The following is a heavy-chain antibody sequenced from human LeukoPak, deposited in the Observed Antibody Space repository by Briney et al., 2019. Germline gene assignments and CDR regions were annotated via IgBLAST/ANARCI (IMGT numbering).Heavy chain of an antibody. CDR3: ARHGFVARPYFDY. J-gene: IGHJ4*02. D-gene: IGHD2-15*01. CDR1: GGSISSYY. CDR2: IYYSGST. Sequence: SETLSLTCTVSGGSISSYYWSWIRQPPGKGLEWIGYIYYSGSTNYNPSLKSRVTISVDTSKKQFSLKLSSVTAADTAVYYCARHGFVARPYFDYWGQGTLVTVSS. V-gene: IGHV4-59*08.